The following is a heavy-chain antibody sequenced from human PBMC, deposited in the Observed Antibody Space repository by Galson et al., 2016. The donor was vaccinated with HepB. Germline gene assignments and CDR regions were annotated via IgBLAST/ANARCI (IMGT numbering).Heavy chain of an antibody. CDR2: ISYDGRKI. D-gene: IGHD6-19*01. CDR1: GFTFTSRA. CDR3: TKTGSGWYFDY. Sequence: SLRLSCAASGFTFTSRAMHWVRQAPGKGLEWVAVISYDGRKIFYADSVRGRFSISRDNSKNTLFLQMNSLRAEDTAVYYCTKTGSGWYFDYWGQGILVTVSS. J-gene: IGHJ4*02. V-gene: IGHV3-30-3*02.